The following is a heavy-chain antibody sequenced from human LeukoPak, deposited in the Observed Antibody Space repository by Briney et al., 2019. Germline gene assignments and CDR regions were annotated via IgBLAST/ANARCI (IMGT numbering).Heavy chain of an antibody. J-gene: IGHJ6*02. V-gene: IGHV4-34*01. Sequence: PSETLSLTCAVYGGSFSGYYWSWIRQPPGKGLEWIGEINHSGSTNYNPSLKSRVTMSVDTSKNQFSLNLSSVTAADTAVYYCASPSAVGMDVWGQGTTVTVSS. CDR1: GGSFSGYY. CDR3: ASPSAVGMDV. CDR2: INHSGST.